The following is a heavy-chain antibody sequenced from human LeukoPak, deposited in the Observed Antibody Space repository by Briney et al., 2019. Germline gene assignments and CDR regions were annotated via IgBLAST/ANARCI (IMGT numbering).Heavy chain of an antibody. CDR1: GFTFSSYS. D-gene: IGHD1-1*01. CDR2: INHSGST. V-gene: IGHV4-34*01. CDR3: ARRRYSDY. J-gene: IGHJ4*02. Sequence: GSLRLSCAASGFTFSSYSMNWVRQAPGKGLEWIGEINHSGSTNYNPSLKSRVTISVDTSKNQFSLKLSSVTAADTAVYYCARRRYSDYWGQGTLVTVSS.